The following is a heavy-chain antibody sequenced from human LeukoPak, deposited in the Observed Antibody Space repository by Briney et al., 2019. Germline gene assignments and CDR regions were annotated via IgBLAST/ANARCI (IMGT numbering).Heavy chain of an antibody. CDR2: INPSGGST. Sequence: GASVKVSCKASGYTFTSYYMHWVRQAPGQGLEWMGIINPSGGSTSYAQKFQGRVTMTRDTSTSTVYMELSSLRSEDTAVYYCARDGYYYGSGSYLPDWGQGTLVTVSP. J-gene: IGHJ4*02. CDR1: GYTFTSYY. D-gene: IGHD3-10*01. V-gene: IGHV1-46*01. CDR3: ARDGYYYGSGSYLPD.